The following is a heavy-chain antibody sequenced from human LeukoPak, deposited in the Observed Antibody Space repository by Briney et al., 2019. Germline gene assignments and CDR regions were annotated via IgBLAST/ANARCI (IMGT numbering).Heavy chain of an antibody. CDR3: AREGYCSSTSCERRGFDY. D-gene: IGHD2-2*01. Sequence: GGSLRLSCAASGFTFSSYAMHWVRQAPGKGLEWVAVISYDGSNKYYADSVKGRFTISRDNSKNTLYLQMNSLRAEDTAVYYCAREGYCSSTSCERRGFDYWGQGTLVTVSS. J-gene: IGHJ4*02. V-gene: IGHV3-30*04. CDR1: GFTFSSYA. CDR2: ISYDGSNK.